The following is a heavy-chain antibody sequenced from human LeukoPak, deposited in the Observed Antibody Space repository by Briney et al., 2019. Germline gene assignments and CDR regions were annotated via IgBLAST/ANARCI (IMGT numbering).Heavy chain of an antibody. CDR1: GFTFSSYS. D-gene: IGHD6-19*01. V-gene: IGHV3-53*01. CDR3: ARGDYTSGWLDY. CDR2: IYSGGST. J-gene: IGHJ4*02. Sequence: GGSLRLSCAASGFTFSSYSMSWVRQAPGKGLEWLSLIYSGGSTYYADSVKGRFTISRDNSRNTLYLQMSSLRAEDTAVYYCARGDYTSGWLDYWGQGTLVTVSS.